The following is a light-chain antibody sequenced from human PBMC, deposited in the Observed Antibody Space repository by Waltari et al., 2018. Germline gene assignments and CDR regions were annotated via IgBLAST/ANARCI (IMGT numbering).Light chain of an antibody. CDR1: QPVRNSY. Sequence: EIVLTQSPGTLTLFPGESATLSCRASQPVRNSYVAWYRQKRGQAPALVIYGASNRATGIPHRISGSESGTDFTLTITGLEPEDFAVYYCQQYGSSAWTFGPGTKVELK. CDR2: GAS. J-gene: IGKJ1*01. V-gene: IGKV3-20*01. CDR3: QQYGSSAWT.